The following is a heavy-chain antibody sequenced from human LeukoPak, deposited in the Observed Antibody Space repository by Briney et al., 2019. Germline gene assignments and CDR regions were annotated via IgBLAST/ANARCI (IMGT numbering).Heavy chain of an antibody. J-gene: IGHJ4*02. D-gene: IGHD3-22*01. Sequence: GGSLRLSCAASGFTFDDYTMHWVRQAPGKGLEWVSLISWDGGSTYYADSVKGRFTISRDNSKNSLYLQMNSLGTEDTALYYCAKIADSSGYYHVPGDYWGQGTLVTVSS. V-gene: IGHV3-43*01. CDR2: ISWDGGST. CDR3: AKIADSSGYYHVPGDY. CDR1: GFTFDDYT.